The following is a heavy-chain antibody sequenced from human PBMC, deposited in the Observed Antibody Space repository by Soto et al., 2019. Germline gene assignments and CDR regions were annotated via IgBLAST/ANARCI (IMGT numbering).Heavy chain of an antibody. Sequence: SETLSLTCTVSGGSISSSSYYWGWIRQPPGKGLEWIGSIYYSGSTYYNPSLKSRVTISRDKSKNQFSLKMTSLTAADTAVYYCASGQVGATTWFDPWGQGTKVTVSS. J-gene: IGHJ5*02. V-gene: IGHV4-39*07. CDR1: GGSISSSSYY. CDR3: ASGQVGATTWFDP. D-gene: IGHD1-26*01. CDR2: IYYSGST.